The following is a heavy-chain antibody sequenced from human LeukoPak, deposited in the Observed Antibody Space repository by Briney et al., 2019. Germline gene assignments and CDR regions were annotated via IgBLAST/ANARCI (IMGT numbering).Heavy chain of an antibody. CDR2: ISGSGDST. J-gene: IGHJ4*02. D-gene: IGHD5-18*01. V-gene: IGHV3-23*01. Sequence: GGSLRLSCAASGFTFSSYAMSWVRQAPGKGLEWVSAISGSGDSTYYADSVKGRFTISRDNSKNTLYLQMNSLRAEDTAVYYCARGKYGYSYFEYWGQGTLVTVSS. CDR3: ARGKYGYSYFEY. CDR1: GFTFSSYA.